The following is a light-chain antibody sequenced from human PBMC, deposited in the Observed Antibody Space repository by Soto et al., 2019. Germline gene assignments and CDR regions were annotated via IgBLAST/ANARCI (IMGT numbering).Light chain of an antibody. CDR3: GTWDSSLSAGRV. Sequence: QSVLTQPPSVSSAPGQKVTISCSGSSSNIGHHYVSSYQQLPGTPPKLLIYDNDKRPSGIPDRFSGSKSGTSATLGITGLQTGDEAEYYCGTWDSSLSAGRVFGTGTKLTVL. V-gene: IGLV1-51*01. CDR1: SSNIGHHY. CDR2: DND. J-gene: IGLJ1*01.